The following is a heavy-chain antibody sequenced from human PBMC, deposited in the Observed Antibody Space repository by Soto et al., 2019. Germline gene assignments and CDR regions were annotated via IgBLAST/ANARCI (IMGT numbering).Heavy chain of an antibody. D-gene: IGHD6-6*01. J-gene: IGHJ4*02. CDR2: ISGSGGST. V-gene: IGHV3-23*01. CDR3: APLPQKSIAARPRSDY. CDR1: GFTFSSYA. Sequence: PGGSLRLSCAASGFTFSSYAMSWVRQAPGKGLEWVSAISGSGGSTYYADSVKGRFTISRDNSKNTLYLQMNSLRAEDTAVYYCAPLPQKSIAARPRSDYWGQGTLVTVSS.